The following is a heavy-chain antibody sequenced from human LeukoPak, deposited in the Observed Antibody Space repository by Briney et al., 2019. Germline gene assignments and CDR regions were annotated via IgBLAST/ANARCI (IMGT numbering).Heavy chain of an antibody. Sequence: GGSLRLSCAASGFTFNNYAMNWVRQAPGKGLEWVSAISGSGGTTYYADSVKGRFTISRDSSKNTLYLQMNSLRAEDTAVYYCAKVSGGGLYYDGMDVWGQGTTVTVSS. D-gene: IGHD1-14*01. CDR3: AKVSGGGLYYDGMDV. J-gene: IGHJ6*02. V-gene: IGHV3-23*01. CDR2: ISGSGGTT. CDR1: GFTFNNYA.